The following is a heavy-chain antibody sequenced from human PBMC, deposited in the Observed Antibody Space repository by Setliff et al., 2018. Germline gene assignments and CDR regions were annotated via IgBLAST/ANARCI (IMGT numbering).Heavy chain of an antibody. CDR1: GGTFSSYG. CDR2: TIPIFGTT. V-gene: IGHV1-69*05. D-gene: IGHD3-22*01. Sequence: SVKVSCKASGGTFSSYGISWVRQAPGQGLEWMGGTIPIFGTTNYAQKFQGRVTIITDDSTTTAYMELSSLRSDDTAVYYCAREGVDSRSSTDYRYYMDVWGKGTTVTVSS. CDR3: AREGVDSRSSTDYRYYMDV. J-gene: IGHJ6*03.